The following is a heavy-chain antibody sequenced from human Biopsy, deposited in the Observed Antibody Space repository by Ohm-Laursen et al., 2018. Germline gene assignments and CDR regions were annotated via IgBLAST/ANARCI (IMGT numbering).Heavy chain of an antibody. D-gene: IGHD1-14*01. J-gene: IGHJ5*01. CDR1: GFTFHTYA. CDR3: VKQWGGYNFDS. Sequence: SLRLSCAAPGFTFHTYAMNWVRQAPGKGLEWVARIDVSDYNTYYADSVRGRFTISRDNSKQMVHLEINSLTADDTAVYYCVKQWGGYNFDSWGQGTLVTVPS. V-gene: IGHV3-23*01. CDR2: IDVSDYNT.